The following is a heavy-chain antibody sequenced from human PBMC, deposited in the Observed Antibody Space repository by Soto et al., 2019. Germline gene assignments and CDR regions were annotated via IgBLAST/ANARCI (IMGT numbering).Heavy chain of an antibody. CDR2: INAGNGNT. CDR1: GYTFTSYA. Sequence: AASVKVSCKASGYTFTSYAMHWVRQAPGQRLEWMGWINAGNGNTKYSQKFQGRVTITRDTSASTAYMELSSLRSEDTAVYYCARVGCGGDCYDYYYYYGMDVWGQGTTVTVSS. V-gene: IGHV1-3*01. CDR3: ARVGCGGDCYDYYYYYGMDV. J-gene: IGHJ6*02. D-gene: IGHD2-21*02.